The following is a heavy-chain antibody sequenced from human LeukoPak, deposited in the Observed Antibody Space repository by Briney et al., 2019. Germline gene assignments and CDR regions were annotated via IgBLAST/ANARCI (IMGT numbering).Heavy chain of an antibody. D-gene: IGHD4-17*01. CDR2: INPSGDAT. CDR1: GYTLSIYY. J-gene: IGHJ4*02. CDR3: ARGGDYGDYLEH. Sequence: ASVKVSCKASGYTLSIYYMHWVRQAPGQGLEWMGIINPSGDATAYAQRFQGRVTMTCDTSPNTLYMGLSTLRPEDPAVYYCARGGDYGDYLEHWGQGTLVTVSS. V-gene: IGHV1-46*01.